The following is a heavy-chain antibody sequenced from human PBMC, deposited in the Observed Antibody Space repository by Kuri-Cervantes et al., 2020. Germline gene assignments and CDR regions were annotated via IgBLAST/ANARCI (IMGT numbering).Heavy chain of an antibody. J-gene: IGHJ6*02. Sequence: GSLRLSCAVSGGSISSSSYYWGWIRQPPGKGLEWIGSIYYSGSTYYNPSLKSRVTISVDTSKNEFSLKLSSVTAADTAVYYCARAFGGVYYYYGMDVWGQGTTVTVSS. CDR3: ARAFGGVYYYYGMDV. CDR1: GGSISSSSYY. D-gene: IGHD2-8*02. V-gene: IGHV4-39*01. CDR2: IYYSGST.